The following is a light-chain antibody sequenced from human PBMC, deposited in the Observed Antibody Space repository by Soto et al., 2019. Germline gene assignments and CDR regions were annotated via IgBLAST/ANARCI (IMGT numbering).Light chain of an antibody. CDR1: PSLLHSNGYNY. J-gene: IGKJ5*01. V-gene: IGKV2-28*01. CDR3: MQGLQTPPT. Sequence: DVVMTQSRVSLPVPXXEPAXISGMSSPSLLHSNGYNYVDGYLQKPGKSPQXXIYLGSSRSSGVPDRFSASGAGTFFTLKISRVEAEDVGTYYCMQGLQTPPTFGQGTRLDIK. CDR2: LGS.